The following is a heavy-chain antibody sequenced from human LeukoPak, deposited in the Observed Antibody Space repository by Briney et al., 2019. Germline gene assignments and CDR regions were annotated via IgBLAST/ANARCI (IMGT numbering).Heavy chain of an antibody. CDR3: ARDHITEGVVDGFDI. CDR1: GGSISSGGYY. CDR2: IYYCGST. Sequence: SQTLSLTCTVSGGSISSGGYYWNWIRQHPGKGLEWNGFIYYCGSTYYNPSLKNRVTISVDTTKNQFSLKLSSVTAADTAVYYCARDHITEGVVDGFDIWGQGTMVTVSS. J-gene: IGHJ3*02. D-gene: IGHD3-10*01. V-gene: IGHV4-31*03.